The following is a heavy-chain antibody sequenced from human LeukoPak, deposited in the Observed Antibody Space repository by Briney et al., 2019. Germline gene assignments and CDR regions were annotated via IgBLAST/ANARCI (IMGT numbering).Heavy chain of an antibody. D-gene: IGHD3-22*01. Sequence: GESLKISCKGSGYSFTNYWIGWVRQMPGKGLEWMGIIYPGDSDTRYRPSFQGQVTISVDKPINTPYLQWSRLKASDTAMYYCARRGYYDSSGYYPFDHWGQGTLVTVSS. J-gene: IGHJ4*02. CDR2: IYPGDSDT. CDR1: GYSFTNYW. V-gene: IGHV5-51*01. CDR3: ARRGYYDSSGYYPFDH.